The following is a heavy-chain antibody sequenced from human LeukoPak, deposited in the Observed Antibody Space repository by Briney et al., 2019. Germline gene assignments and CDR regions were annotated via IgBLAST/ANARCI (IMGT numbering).Heavy chain of an antibody. V-gene: IGHV4-4*09. CDR1: GGSISSYY. CDR3: ARLAGEYSSSDY. J-gene: IGHJ4*02. Sequence: SETLSLTCTVSGGSISSYYWSWIRQPPGKGLEWIGYIYTSGSTTYNPSIKSRVTISVDTSKNQFSLKLSSVTAADTAVYYCARLAGEYSSSDYWGQGTLVTVSS. CDR2: IYTSGST. D-gene: IGHD6-6*01.